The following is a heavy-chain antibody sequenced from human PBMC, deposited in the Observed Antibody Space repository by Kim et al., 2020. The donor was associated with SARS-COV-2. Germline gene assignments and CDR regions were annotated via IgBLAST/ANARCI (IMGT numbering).Heavy chain of an antibody. CDR1: GFTFSSYG. CDR2: ISYDGSNK. J-gene: IGHJ6*03. V-gene: IGHV3-30*18. CDR3: AKEKGYSRSYYMDV. D-gene: IGHD4-4*01. Sequence: GGSLRLSCAASGFTFSSYGMHWVRQAPGKGLEWVAVISYDGSNKYYADSVKGRFTISRDNSKNTLYLQMNSLRAEDTAVYYCAKEKGYSRSYYMDVWGKG.